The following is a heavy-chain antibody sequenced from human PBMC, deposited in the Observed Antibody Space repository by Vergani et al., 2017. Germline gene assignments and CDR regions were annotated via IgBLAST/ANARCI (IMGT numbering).Heavy chain of an antibody. D-gene: IGHD3-3*01. Sequence: EVQLVESGGGLVQPGGSLRLSCAASGFTFSSYAMSWVRQAPGKGLEWVSAISGSGGSTYYADSVKGRFTISRDNSKNTLYLQMNSLRAEDTAVYYCAKEASPYYDFWSGYYSGNSPNWDFDLWGRGTLVTVSS. CDR2: ISGSGGST. V-gene: IGHV3-23*04. CDR1: GFTFSSYA. J-gene: IGHJ2*01. CDR3: AKEASPYYDFWSGYYSGNSPNWDFDL.